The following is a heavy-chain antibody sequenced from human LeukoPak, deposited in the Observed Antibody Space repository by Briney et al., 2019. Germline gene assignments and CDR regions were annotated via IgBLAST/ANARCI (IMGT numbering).Heavy chain of an antibody. J-gene: IGHJ5*02. CDR3: ARRVTDIEYNYFDP. D-gene: IGHD2-21*02. Sequence: PGRSLRLSCAASGFTFSSYGMHWVRQAPGKGLEWVAVISYDGSNKYYADSVKGRFTISRDNSKNTLYLQMNSLRAEDTAVYYCARRVTDIEYNYFDPWGQGTLVTVSS. V-gene: IGHV3-30*03. CDR1: GFTFSSYG. CDR2: ISYDGSNK.